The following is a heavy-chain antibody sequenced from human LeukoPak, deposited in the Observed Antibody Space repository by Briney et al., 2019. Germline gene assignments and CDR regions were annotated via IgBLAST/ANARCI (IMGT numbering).Heavy chain of an antibody. CDR1: GFTFSSYA. V-gene: IGHV3-23*01. CDR2: ISGPGGGT. D-gene: IGHD5-12*01. Sequence: PGGSLRLSCAASGFTFSSYAMSWVRQAPGKGLEWVSAISGPGGGTYYADSVKGRFTISRDNSKNTLYLQMNSLRVEDTAIYYCAKAPQGYNSYALPANWGQGTLVTVSS. J-gene: IGHJ4*02. CDR3: AKAPQGYNSYALPAN.